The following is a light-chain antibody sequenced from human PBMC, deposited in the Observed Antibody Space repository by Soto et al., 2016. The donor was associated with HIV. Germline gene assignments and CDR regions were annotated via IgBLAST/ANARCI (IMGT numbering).Light chain of an antibody. CDR3: QRSGS. J-gene: IGKJ2*01. Sequence: DIRLTQSPSTLSASVGDRVTITCRTSQSISKWVAWYQQKPGKAPTALIYQASILENGVPSRFSGSGSGTEFTLTINSLQPEDAATYYCQRSGSFGQGT. CDR2: QAS. V-gene: IGKV1-5*03. CDR1: QSISKW.